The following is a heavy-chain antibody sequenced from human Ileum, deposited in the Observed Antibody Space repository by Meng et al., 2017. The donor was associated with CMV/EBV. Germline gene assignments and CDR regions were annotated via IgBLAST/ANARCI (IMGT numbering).Heavy chain of an antibody. CDR3: AREIPSSSWYYLDY. D-gene: IGHD6-13*01. V-gene: IGHV4-30-4*08. J-gene: IGHJ4*02. Sequence: QVQLPESGLVLVKPSQTLSLTCTVSVGSIRSGDYYWSWIRQPPGKGLEWIGYIYYSGSTYYNPSLKSRVTISVDTSKNQFSLKLSSVTAADTAVYYCAREIPSSSWYYLDYWGQGTLVTVSS. CDR2: IYYSGST. CDR1: VGSIRSGDYY.